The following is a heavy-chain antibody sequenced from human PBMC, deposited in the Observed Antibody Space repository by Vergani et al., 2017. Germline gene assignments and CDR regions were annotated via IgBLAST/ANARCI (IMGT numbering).Heavy chain of an antibody. V-gene: IGHV3-7*03. CDR3: AKSHDIVVVPAAID. CDR1: GFTFSSYW. CDR2: IKQDGSEK. Sequence: EVQLVESGGGLVQPGGSLRLSCAASGFTFSSYWMSWVRQAPGKGLEWVANIKQDGSEKYYVDSVKGRFTISRDNAKNSLYLQMNSLRAEDTAVYYCAKSHDIVVVPAAIDWGQGTLVTVSS. J-gene: IGHJ4*02. D-gene: IGHD2-2*01.